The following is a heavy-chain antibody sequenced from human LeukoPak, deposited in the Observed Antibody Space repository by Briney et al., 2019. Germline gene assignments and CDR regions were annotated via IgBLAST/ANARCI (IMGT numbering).Heavy chain of an antibody. D-gene: IGHD3-3*01. Sequence: GGSLRLSCAASGFIFTNYFMSWVRQAPGKGLKWVASIKHDGSEKYYVDSVRGRFTISRDNTMNSLYLQMSSLRAEDTAVYYCATDRGWRTSGYYLYYFEYWGQGTLVTFSS. CDR1: GFIFTNYF. CDR3: ATDRGWRTSGYYLYYFEY. CDR2: IKHDGSEK. V-gene: IGHV3-7*01. J-gene: IGHJ4*02.